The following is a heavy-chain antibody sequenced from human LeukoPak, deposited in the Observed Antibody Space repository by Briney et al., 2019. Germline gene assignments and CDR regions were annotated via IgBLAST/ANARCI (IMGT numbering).Heavy chain of an antibody. Sequence: PSETLSLTCTVSGGSISSSSYYWGWIRQPPGKGLEWIGSIYYSGSTYYNPSLKSRVTISVDTSKNQFSLKLSSVTAADTAVYYCARILLWFGDSPPPPDEWALAFDIWGQGTMVTVSS. D-gene: IGHD3-10*01. CDR1: GGSISSSSYY. CDR3: ARILLWFGDSPPPPDEWALAFDI. J-gene: IGHJ3*02. CDR2: IYYSGST. V-gene: IGHV4-39*01.